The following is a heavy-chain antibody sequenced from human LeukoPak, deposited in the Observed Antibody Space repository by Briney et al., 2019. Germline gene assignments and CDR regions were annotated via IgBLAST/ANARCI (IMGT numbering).Heavy chain of an antibody. J-gene: IGHJ5*02. CDR2: INHSGST. CDR1: GGSFSGYY. CDR3: ARGRVPSSGWYGFFFGFDH. V-gene: IGHV4-34*01. Sequence: KPSETLSLTCAVYGGSFSGYYWSWIRQPPGKGLEWIGEINHSGSTNYNPSLKSRVTISVDTSKNQFSLKLSSVTAADTAVYYCARGRVPSSGWYGFFFGFDHWGQGTLVTVSS. D-gene: IGHD6-19*01.